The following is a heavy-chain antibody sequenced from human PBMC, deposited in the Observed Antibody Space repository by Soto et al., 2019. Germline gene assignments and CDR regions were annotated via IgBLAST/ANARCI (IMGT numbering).Heavy chain of an antibody. Sequence: EVQLLESGGGLVQPGGSLRLSCAASGFTFSSYAMSWVRQAPGKGLEWVSAISGSGGSTYYADSVKGRFTISRDNSKNTLYLRMTRLTAENTAVYYGAIGESYYYYDLDVWGQGTTVTVSS. J-gene: IGHJ6*02. V-gene: IGHV3-23*01. CDR2: ISGSGGST. CDR1: GFTFSSYA. CDR3: AIGESYYYYDLDV.